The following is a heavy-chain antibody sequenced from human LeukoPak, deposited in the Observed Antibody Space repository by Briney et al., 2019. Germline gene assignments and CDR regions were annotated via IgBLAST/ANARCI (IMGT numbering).Heavy chain of an antibody. J-gene: IGHJ6*02. V-gene: IGHV3-9*01. CDR3: AKHMRATNTYSFFGLDV. CDR2: INWNGGGT. CDR1: GFTFKDYG. Sequence: PGGSLRLSCAATGFTFKDYGMHRVRQPPGKGLEWVSCINWNGGGTDYADSVKGRFTISRDNAKNSLYLQLSSLRPEDTALYYCAKHMRATNTYSFFGLDVWGQGTTVTVSS. D-gene: IGHD1-26*01.